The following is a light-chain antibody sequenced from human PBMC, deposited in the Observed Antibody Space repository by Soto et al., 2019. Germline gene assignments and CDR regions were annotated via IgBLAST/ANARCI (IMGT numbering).Light chain of an antibody. V-gene: IGLV2-14*01. Sequence: QSVLTQPASVSGSPGQSITISCTGTSSDVGGYNYASCYQQHPDKAPKLRIYEVTNRPSGVSFRFSGYKSGNTASLTIAGLQPEDEADYYCSSYTSTSTLYVFGTGTKLTVL. CDR2: EVT. CDR3: SSYTSTSTLYV. J-gene: IGLJ1*01. CDR1: SSDVGGYNY.